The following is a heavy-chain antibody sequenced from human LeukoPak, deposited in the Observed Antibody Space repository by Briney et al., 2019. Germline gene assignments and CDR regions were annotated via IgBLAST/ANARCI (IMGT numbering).Heavy chain of an antibody. CDR1: RGTFSSYT. V-gene: IGHV1-69*02. CDR3: ACIAVAGPFDY. CDR2: IIPILGIA. J-gene: IGHJ4*01. D-gene: IGHD6-19*01. Sequence: ASVKVSCTASRGTFSSYTISWMRQAPGQGLEWMGRIIPILGIANYAQKFQGRVTITADKSTSTAYMELSSLRSEDTAVYYCACIAVAGPFDYWGQGTLVTVSA.